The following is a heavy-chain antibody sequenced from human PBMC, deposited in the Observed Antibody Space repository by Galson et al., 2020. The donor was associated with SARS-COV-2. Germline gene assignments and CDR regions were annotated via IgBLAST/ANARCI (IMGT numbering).Heavy chain of an antibody. D-gene: IGHD1-26*01. CDR3: ARGLVGNTRYYYFAMGV. V-gene: IGHV3-74*01. CDR2: INSDGSMI. J-gene: IGHJ6*02. Sequence: GGSLRLSCATSGFTFNTYWMHWVRQVPGKGLVWVSRINSDGSMISYADSGKGRFTISRDNAKNTLYLQMNSLRAEDTALYYCARGLVGNTRYYYFAMGVWGQGTTVSVSS. CDR1: GFTFNTYW.